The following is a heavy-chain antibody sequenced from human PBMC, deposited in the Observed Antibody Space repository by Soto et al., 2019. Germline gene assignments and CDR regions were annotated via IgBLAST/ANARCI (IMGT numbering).Heavy chain of an antibody. D-gene: IGHD1-26*01. Sequence: SETLAPTCSASDGSIPGSYWSWIRQSPGKGLEWLGYVYITGGTNYSPSLRSRVSISVDTSKNEFSLRLSSVTAADTAVYFCARGIPVPSAHIDYWGQGTQVTVSS. V-gene: IGHV4-59*01. J-gene: IGHJ4*02. CDR2: VYITGGT. CDR1: DGSIPGSY. CDR3: ARGIPVPSAHIDY.